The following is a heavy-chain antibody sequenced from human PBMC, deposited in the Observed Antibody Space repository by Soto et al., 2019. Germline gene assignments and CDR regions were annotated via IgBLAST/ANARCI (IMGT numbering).Heavy chain of an antibody. Sequence: GASVQVSCKASGFTFTSSAVQWVRQARGQRLEWIGWIVVGSGNTNYAQKFQERVTITRDMSTSTAYMELSSLRSEDTAVYYCAADPVLRYWLWLPGLGYGMEVWG. CDR1: GFTFTSSA. V-gene: IGHV1-58*01. CDR3: AADPVLRYWLWLPGLGYGMEV. D-gene: IGHD3-9*01. CDR2: IVVGSGNT. J-gene: IGHJ6*02.